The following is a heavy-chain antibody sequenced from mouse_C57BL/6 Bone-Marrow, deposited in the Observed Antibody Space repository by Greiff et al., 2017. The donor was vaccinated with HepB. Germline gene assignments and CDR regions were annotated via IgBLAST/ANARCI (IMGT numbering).Heavy chain of an antibody. CDR1: GFNIKDDY. J-gene: IGHJ3*01. V-gene: IGHV14-4*01. CDR3: TSDGYYPAWFAY. D-gene: IGHD2-3*01. CDR2: IDPENGDT. Sequence: DVKLQESGAELVRPGASVKLSCTASGFNIKDDYMHWVKQRPEQGLAWIGWIDPENGDTEYASKFQGKATITADTSSNTAYLQLSSLTSEDTAVYYCTSDGYYPAWFAYWGQGTLVTVSA.